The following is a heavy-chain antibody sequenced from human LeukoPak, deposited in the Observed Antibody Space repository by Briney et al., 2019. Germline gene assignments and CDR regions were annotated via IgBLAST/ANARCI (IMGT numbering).Heavy chain of an antibody. V-gene: IGHV4-31*03. D-gene: IGHD6-19*01. CDR2: IYYSGST. CDR3: ARVSRYSSGGTGYFDY. CDR1: GGSISSGGYY. J-gene: IGHJ4*02. Sequence: PSETLSLTCTVSGGSISSGGYYWSWIRQHPGKGLEWIGYIYYSGSTYYNPSPKSRVTISVDTSKNQFSLKLSSVTAADTAVYYCARVSRYSSGGTGYFDYWGQGTLVTVSS.